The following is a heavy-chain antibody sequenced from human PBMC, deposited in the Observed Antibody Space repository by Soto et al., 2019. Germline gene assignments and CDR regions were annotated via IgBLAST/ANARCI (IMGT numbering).Heavy chain of an antibody. CDR2: IYHSGST. CDR3: ARDRSYYGSGSYYTLYGMDV. Sequence: SETLSLTCAVSGGSISSGGYSWSWIRQPPGKGLEWIGYIYHSGSTYYNPSLKSRVTISVDSSKNQFSLKLSSVTAADTAVYYCARDRSYYGSGSYYTLYGMDVWGQGTTVTVSS. CDR1: GGSISSGGYS. D-gene: IGHD3-10*01. V-gene: IGHV4-30-2*01. J-gene: IGHJ6*02.